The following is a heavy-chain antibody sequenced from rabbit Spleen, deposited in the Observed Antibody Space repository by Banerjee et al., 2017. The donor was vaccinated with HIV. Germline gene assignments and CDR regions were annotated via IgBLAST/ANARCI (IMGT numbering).Heavy chain of an antibody. J-gene: IGHJ3*01. CDR2: IDGGSSGST. V-gene: IGHV1S40*01. Sequence: QSLEESGGDLVKPEGSLTLTCTASGFSFSSSYWMYWVRQAPGKGLEWIACIDGGSSGSTYYASWAKGRFTGSKASSTTVTLQMTSLTPADTATYFCARVMSGYRTLLDLWAQAPSSPS. D-gene: IGHD1-1*01. CDR1: GFSFSSSYW. CDR3: ARVMSGYRTLLDL.